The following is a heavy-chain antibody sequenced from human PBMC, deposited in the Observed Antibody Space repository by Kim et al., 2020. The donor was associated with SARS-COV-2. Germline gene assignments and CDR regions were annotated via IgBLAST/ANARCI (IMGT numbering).Heavy chain of an antibody. V-gene: IGHV1-69*13. CDR2: IIPIFGTA. CDR3: ARDWGPYYDFWSGSGMYYFDY. CDR1: GGTFSSYA. J-gene: IGHJ4*02. Sequence: SVKVSCKASGGTFSSYAISWVRQAPGQGLEWMGGIIPIFGTANYAQKFQGRVTITADESTSTAYMELSSLRSEDTAVYYCARDWGPYYDFWSGSGMYYFDYWGQGTLVTVSS. D-gene: IGHD3-3*01.